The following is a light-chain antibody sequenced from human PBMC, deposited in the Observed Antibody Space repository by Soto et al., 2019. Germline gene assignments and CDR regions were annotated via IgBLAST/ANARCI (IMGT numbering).Light chain of an antibody. CDR1: SSDVGSYNR. CDR3: SSYTSSSAWV. J-gene: IGLJ2*01. CDR2: EVS. V-gene: IGLV2-18*02. Sequence: QSALTQPPSVSGSPGQSVTISCTGTSSDVGSYNRVSWYQQPPGTAPKLRIYEVSNRPSGVPDRFSGSKSGNTASLTISGLQGEDEADYYCSSYTSSSAWVFGGGTKLTVL.